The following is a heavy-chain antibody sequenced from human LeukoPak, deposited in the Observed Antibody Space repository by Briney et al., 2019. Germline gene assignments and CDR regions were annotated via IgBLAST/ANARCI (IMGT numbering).Heavy chain of an antibody. D-gene: IGHD6-19*01. CDR1: GFTFSSYA. Sequence: GGSLRLSCAASGFTFSSYAMHWVRQAPGKGLEWVAVISYGGSNKYYADSVKGRFTISRDNSKNTLYLQMNSLRAEDTAVYYCARDFHSGWPQLDYWGQGTLVTVSS. CDR2: ISYGGSNK. J-gene: IGHJ4*02. CDR3: ARDFHSGWPQLDY. V-gene: IGHV3-30*04.